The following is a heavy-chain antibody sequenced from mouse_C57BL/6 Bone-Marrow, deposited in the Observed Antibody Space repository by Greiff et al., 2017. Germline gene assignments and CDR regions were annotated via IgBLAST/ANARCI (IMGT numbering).Heavy chain of an antibody. CDR2: IDPSDSST. CDR1: GYTFTSYW. Sequence: QVQLQQPGAELVKPGASVKLSCKASGYTFTSYWMQWVKQRPGQGLEWIGEIDPSDSSTNYNQNFKGQATLTVDTASSTAYMQLSRLTSEDSAVYYCARWGLRGYAMDYWGQGTSVTVSS. V-gene: IGHV1-50*01. CDR3: ARWGLRGYAMDY. D-gene: IGHD2-4*01. J-gene: IGHJ4*01.